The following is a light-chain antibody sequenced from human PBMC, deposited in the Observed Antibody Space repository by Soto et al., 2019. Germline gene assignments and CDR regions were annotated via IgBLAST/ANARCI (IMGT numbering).Light chain of an antibody. CDR3: QQSFSTPYT. J-gene: IGKJ2*01. Sequence: DIQMTQSPSSLSASVGDRVTLTCRASHSMSDYLNWYRQKPGRAPELLIYATSTLQSGVPSRFSANSSWSEFTLTISGLQPEEFATYFCQQSFSTPYTFGQGTQLEI. CDR2: ATS. CDR1: HSMSDY. V-gene: IGKV1-39*01.